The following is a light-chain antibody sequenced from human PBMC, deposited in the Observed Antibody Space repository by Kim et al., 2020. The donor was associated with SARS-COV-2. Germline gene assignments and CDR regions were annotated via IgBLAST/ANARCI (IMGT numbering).Light chain of an antibody. J-gene: IGKJ2*01. V-gene: IGKV1-39*01. CDR2: GAS. Sequence: DIQMTQSPSSLPASVGDRVTITCRASQSISSYLNWYQQKPGKAPKLLIYGASSLQSGVPSRFSGSGSGTDFTLTISSLQPEDFATYYCQQSYSTPYTFGQGTKLEI. CDR3: QQSYSTPYT. CDR1: QSISSY.